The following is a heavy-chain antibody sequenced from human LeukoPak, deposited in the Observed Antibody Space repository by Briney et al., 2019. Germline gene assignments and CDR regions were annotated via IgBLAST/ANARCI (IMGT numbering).Heavy chain of an antibody. CDR1: GGSISSSSYY. Sequence: PSETLSLTCTVSGGSISSSSYYWGWIRQPPGKGLEWIGSIYYSGSTYYNPSLKSRVTISVDTSKNQFSLKLSSVTAADTAVYYCARETYPYTGFDPWGQGTLVTVSS. CDR2: IYYSGST. CDR3: ARETYPYTGFDP. J-gene: IGHJ5*02. V-gene: IGHV4-39*07. D-gene: IGHD1-14*01.